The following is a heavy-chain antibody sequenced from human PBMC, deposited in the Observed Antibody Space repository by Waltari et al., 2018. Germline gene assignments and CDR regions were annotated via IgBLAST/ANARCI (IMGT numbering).Heavy chain of an antibody. CDR1: GGSISSYY. CDR2: IYYSGST. J-gene: IGHJ3*02. D-gene: IGHD3-22*01. Sequence: QVQLQESGPGLVKPSETLSLTCTVSGGSISSYYWSWIRQPPGKGLEWIGYIYYSGSTNYNPSLKSRVTRSVDTSKNQFSLKLSSVTAADTAVYYCARVAYYYDSSGYYRGAFDIWGQGTMVTVSS. CDR3: ARVAYYYDSSGYYRGAFDI. V-gene: IGHV4-59*01.